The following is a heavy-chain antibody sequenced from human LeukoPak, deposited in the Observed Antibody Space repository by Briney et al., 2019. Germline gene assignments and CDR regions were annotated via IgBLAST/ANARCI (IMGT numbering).Heavy chain of an antibody. CDR2: ISGSGGST. J-gene: IGHJ4*02. CDR1: GFTFSSYA. V-gene: IGHV3-23*01. Sequence: PGGSLRLSCAASGFTFSSYAMSWVRQAPGKGLEWISAISGSGGSTYYADSVKGRFTISRDNSKNTLYLQVNSLRAEDTAVYYCAKDPGYCSGGSCYTPFDYWGQGTLVTVAS. D-gene: IGHD2-15*01. CDR3: AKDPGYCSGGSCYTPFDY.